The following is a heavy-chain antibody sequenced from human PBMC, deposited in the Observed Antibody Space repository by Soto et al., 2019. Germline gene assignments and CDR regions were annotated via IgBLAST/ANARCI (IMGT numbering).Heavy chain of an antibody. D-gene: IGHD6-6*01. CDR1: GFTFSSYG. CDR2: IWYDGSNK. J-gene: IGHJ4*02. Sequence: QVQLVESGGGVVQPGRSLRLSCAASGFTFSSYGMHWVRQAPGKGLGWGAVIWYDGSNKYYADSVKGRFTISRDNSKNTLYLQMNSLRAEDTAVYYCARDSSFKRGYFDYWGQGTLVTVSS. V-gene: IGHV3-33*01. CDR3: ARDSSFKRGYFDY.